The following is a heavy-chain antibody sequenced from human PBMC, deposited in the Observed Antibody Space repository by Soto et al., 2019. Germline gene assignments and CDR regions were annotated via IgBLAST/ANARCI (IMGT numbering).Heavy chain of an antibody. CDR1: GFTFSSYS. J-gene: IGHJ3*01. V-gene: IGHV3-21*01. Sequence: LRLSCAASGFTFSSYSMNWVRQAPGKGLEWVSSISSSSYIYYADSVKGRFTISRDNAKNSLYLQMNSLRAEDTAVYYCARDLYYDFWSGYGGDAFDFWGQGTMVTVSS. CDR2: ISSSSYI. D-gene: IGHD3-3*01. CDR3: ARDLYYDFWSGYGGDAFDF.